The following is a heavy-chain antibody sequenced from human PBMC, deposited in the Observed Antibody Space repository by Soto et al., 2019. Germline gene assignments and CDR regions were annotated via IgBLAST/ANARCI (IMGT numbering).Heavy chain of an antibody. V-gene: IGHV2-70*11. J-gene: IGHJ3*02. CDR1: GFSLSTSGMC. CDR3: ARSKTRVYDDSWGSYLDAFDI. CDR2: IDWDADK. Sequence: SGPTLVKPTQTLTLTCTFSGFSLSTSGMCVSWIRQPPGKALEWLARIDWDADKYSITTVKTTLNISKDTSKNHVVLTKTNMDPVDTATNFCARSKTRVYDDSWGSYLDAFDIWGQGTMVTVSS. D-gene: IGHD3-16*02.